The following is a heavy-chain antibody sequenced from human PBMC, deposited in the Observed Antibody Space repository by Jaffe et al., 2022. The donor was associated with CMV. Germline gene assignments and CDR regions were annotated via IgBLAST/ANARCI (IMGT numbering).Heavy chain of an antibody. Sequence: EVQLVESGGGLVKPGGSLRLSCAASGFTFSSYTMNWVRQAPGKGLEWVSSIDSSSSYIYYADSLKGRFTISRDNAQNSLYLQMNSLRAEDTAVYYCARAPYHMDVWGNGTTVTVSS. CDR2: IDSSSSYI. V-gene: IGHV3-21*01. CDR3: ARAPYHMDV. CDR1: GFTFSSYT. J-gene: IGHJ6*03.